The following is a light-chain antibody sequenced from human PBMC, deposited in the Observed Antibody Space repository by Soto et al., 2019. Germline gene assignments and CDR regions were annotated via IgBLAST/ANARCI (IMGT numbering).Light chain of an antibody. CDR3: QQYNNWPRRT. CDR2: GAS. V-gene: IGKV3-15*01. J-gene: IGKJ1*01. CDR1: QSVSSN. Sequence: EIVMTQSPATLSVSPGERATLSCRASQSVSSNLAWYQQKPGQAPRLLIYGASTRATGIPARFSGSGSGTEFTLTLSSLQSEDFAVYYCQQYNNWPRRTFGQGTKGEIK.